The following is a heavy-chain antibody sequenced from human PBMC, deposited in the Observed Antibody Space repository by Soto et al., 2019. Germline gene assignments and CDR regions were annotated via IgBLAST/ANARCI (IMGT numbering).Heavy chain of an antibody. CDR3: AREEPNYDFWSGREYYYGMDV. CDR2: INPNSGDT. J-gene: IGHJ6*02. V-gene: IGHV1-2*04. CDR1: GYTFTGYY. Sequence: ASVKVSCKASGYTFTGYYMHWVRQAPGQGLEWMGWINPNSGDTNYAQKFQGWVTMTRDTSISTAYMELSRLRSDDTAVYYCAREEPNYDFWSGREYYYGMDVWGQGTTVTVSS. D-gene: IGHD3-3*01.